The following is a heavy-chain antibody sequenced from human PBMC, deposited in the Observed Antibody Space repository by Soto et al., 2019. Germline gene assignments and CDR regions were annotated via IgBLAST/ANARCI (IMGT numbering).Heavy chain of an antibody. Sequence: PSETLSLTCAVSGGSISSGGYSWSWIRQPPGKGLEWIGYIYHSGSTYYNPSLKSRVTISVDRSKNQFSLKLSSVTAADTAVYYWAGAPGYRGNGWDPWGQGTLVTVSS. V-gene: IGHV4-30-2*01. D-gene: IGHD5-18*01. J-gene: IGHJ5*02. CDR1: GGSISSGGYS. CDR2: IYHSGST. CDR3: AGAPGYRGNGWDP.